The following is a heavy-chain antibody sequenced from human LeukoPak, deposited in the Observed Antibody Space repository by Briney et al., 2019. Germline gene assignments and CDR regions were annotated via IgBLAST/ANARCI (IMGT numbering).Heavy chain of an antibody. Sequence: SETLSLTCTVSGYSISTGYYWGWIRQPPGKGLEWIGNIYNSGSTYYNPSLKSRVTISIDTSKNQFSLKLSSVTAADTAVYYCARSHSILYYFDYWGQGTLVTVSS. CDR3: ARSHSILYYFDY. CDR2: IYNSGST. D-gene: IGHD2/OR15-2a*01. CDR1: GYSISTGYY. V-gene: IGHV4-38-2*02. J-gene: IGHJ4*02.